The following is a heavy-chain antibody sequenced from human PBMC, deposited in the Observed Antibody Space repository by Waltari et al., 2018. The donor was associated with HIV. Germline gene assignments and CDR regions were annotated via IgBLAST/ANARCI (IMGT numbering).Heavy chain of an antibody. V-gene: IGHV4-34*01. CDR1: GGSFSGYY. Sequence: QVQLQQWGAGLLKPSETLSLTCAVYGGSFSGYYWSWIRQPPGEGLEWIGEINQSGSTNYNPSLKSRVTISVDTSKNQFSLKLSSVTAADTAVYYCARRSHLSGSYDAFDIWGQGTMVTVSS. D-gene: IGHD1-26*01. CDR2: INQSGST. CDR3: ARRSHLSGSYDAFDI. J-gene: IGHJ3*02.